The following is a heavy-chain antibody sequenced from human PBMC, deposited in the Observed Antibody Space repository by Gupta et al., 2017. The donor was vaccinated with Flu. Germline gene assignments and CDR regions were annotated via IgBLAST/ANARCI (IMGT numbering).Heavy chain of an antibody. V-gene: IGHV4-4*07. CDR3: VRDRYCCGDGLLPDGFDI. D-gene: IGHD2-21*02. J-gene: IGHJ3*02. CDR2: IYTSGST. CDR1: GGSIRNYY. Sequence: QVQLQESGPGLVNPSETLSLIRTVSGGSIRNYYWSWIRQSAVKGLEWIGRIYTSGSTNYNTSLKRRVTMSVDTSKNQFSLKLTSVTAPETAVYYCVRDRYCCGDGLLPDGFDIWGQGTVVTVSS.